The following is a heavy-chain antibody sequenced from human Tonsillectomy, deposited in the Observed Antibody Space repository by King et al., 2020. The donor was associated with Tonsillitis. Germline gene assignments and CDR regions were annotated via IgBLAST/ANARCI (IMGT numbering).Heavy chain of an antibody. CDR2: IYYSGST. J-gene: IGHJ3*02. Sequence: QLQESGPGLVKPSETLSLTCTVSGGSISSSSYYWGWIRQPPGKGLEWIGSIYYSGSTYYNPSLKSRVTISVDTSKNQFSLKLSSVTAADTAVYYCARRIGGANRGAFDNWGQGKMVTGSS. CDR3: ARRIGGANRGAFDN. V-gene: IGHV4-39*01. D-gene: IGHD1-26*01. CDR1: GGSISSSSYY.